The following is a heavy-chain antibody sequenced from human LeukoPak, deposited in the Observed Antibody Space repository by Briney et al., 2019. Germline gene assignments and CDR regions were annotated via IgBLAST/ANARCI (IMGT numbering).Heavy chain of an antibody. J-gene: IGHJ4*02. Sequence: ASETLSLTCTVSGASISSYYWSWIRQPPGKGLEWIDSGSTNYNPSLKSRVTISVDTSKNQFSLNLRSVTAADTAVYYCARGGNYNFDYWGQGTLVTVSS. V-gene: IGHV4-59*01. CDR3: ARGGNYNFDY. CDR2: SGST. CDR1: GASISSYY. D-gene: IGHD3-16*01.